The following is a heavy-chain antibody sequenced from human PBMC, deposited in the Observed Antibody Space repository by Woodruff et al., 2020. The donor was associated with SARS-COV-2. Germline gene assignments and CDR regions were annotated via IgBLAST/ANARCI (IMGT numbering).Heavy chain of an antibody. Sequence: GKGLEWVAVISYDGSNKYYADSVKGRFTISRDNSKNTLYLQMNSLRAEDTAVYYCARGAAATPITMIVVVTPNYYYYMDVWG. J-gene: IGHJ6*03. CDR2: ISYDGSNK. V-gene: IGHV3-30-3*01. D-gene: IGHD3-22*01. CDR3: ARGAAATPITMIVVVTPNYYYYMDV.